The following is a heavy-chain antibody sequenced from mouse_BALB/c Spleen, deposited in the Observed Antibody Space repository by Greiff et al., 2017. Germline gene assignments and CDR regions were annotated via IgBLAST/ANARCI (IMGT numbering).Heavy chain of an antibody. CDR2: ISSGGSYT. Sequence: EGKLVESGGDLVKPGGSLKLSCAASGFTFSSYGMSWVRQTPDKRLEWVATISSGGSYTYYPDSVKGRFTISRDNAKNTLYLQMSSLKSEDTAMYYCARLSQGSYDYWGQGTTLTVSS. CDR3: ARLSQGSYDY. CDR1: GFTFSSYG. D-gene: IGHD1-1*02. V-gene: IGHV5-6*01. J-gene: IGHJ2*01.